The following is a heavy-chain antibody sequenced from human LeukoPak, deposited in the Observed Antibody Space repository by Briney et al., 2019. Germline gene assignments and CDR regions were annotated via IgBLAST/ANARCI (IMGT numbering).Heavy chain of an antibody. CDR1: GFTVSNNY. D-gene: IGHD3-16*01. Sequence: PGGSLRLSCAASGFTVSNNYMSWVRQAPGKGLEWVSDIYSGGTPIYAGSLKGRFTISRHNSENTLYLQMNSLRAEDTALYYCARSRGDLRAGYYFDYGGQGTLVTIPS. V-gene: IGHV3-53*01. J-gene: IGHJ4*02. CDR3: ARSRGDLRAGYYFDY. CDR2: IYSGGTP.